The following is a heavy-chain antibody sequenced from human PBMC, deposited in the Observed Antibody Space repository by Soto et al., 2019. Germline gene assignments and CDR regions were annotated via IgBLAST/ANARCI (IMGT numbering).Heavy chain of an antibody. J-gene: IGHJ5*02. CDR1: GGSISSYY. D-gene: IGHD6-13*01. Sequence: SETLSLTCTVSGGSISSYYWSWIRQPPGKGLEWIGYIYYSGSTNYNPSLKSRVTISVDTSKNQFSLKLSSVTAADTAVYYCARDRGYGSSSWYNLFDPWGQGTLVTVSS. CDR3: ARDRGYGSSSWYNLFDP. CDR2: IYYSGST. V-gene: IGHV4-59*01.